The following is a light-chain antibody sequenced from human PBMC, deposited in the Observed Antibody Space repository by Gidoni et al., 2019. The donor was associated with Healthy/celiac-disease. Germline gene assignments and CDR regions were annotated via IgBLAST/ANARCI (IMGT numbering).Light chain of an antibody. CDR1: SSDVGGYNY. CDR3: SSYAGSNNV. J-gene: IGLJ1*01. CDR2: EVS. Sequence: QSALTQPPSASGSPAQSVTISCTRTSSDVGGYNYVSWYQQHPGKAPKLMIYEVSKRPSGVPDRFSGSKSGNTASLTVSGLQAEDEADYYCSSYAGSNNVFGTGTKVTVL. V-gene: IGLV2-8*01.